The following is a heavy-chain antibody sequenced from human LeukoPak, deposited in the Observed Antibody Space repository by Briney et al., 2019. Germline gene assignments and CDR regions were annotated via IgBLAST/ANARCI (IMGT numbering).Heavy chain of an antibody. CDR1: GFTFSSYG. J-gene: IGHJ4*02. Sequence: GRSLRLFCAAYGFTFSSYGVHWVRQPPGKGLEWVAVIWYDGSNKYYVDSVKGPFTISRDNPKDTLYLQMNSLRGEDTAVYYCARSRTGTAAYAADYWGQGTLVSVSS. V-gene: IGHV3-33*01. D-gene: IGHD6-13*01. CDR3: ARSRTGTAAYAADY. CDR2: IWYDGSNK.